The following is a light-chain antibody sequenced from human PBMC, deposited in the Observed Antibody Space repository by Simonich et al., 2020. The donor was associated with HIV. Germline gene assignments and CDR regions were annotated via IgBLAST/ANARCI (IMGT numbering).Light chain of an antibody. CDR1: QGVSTS. CDR2: AAS. J-gene: IGKJ2*01. Sequence: DIQMTQSPSSLSASVGDKVTIPCRASQGVSTSLAWYQHKPGKAPKLLLYAASRLESGVPSRFNGSGSGTDYTLTISSLQPEDFATYYCQQYYSTLMYTFGQGTKLEIK. V-gene: IGKV1-NL1*01. CDR3: QQYYSTLMYT.